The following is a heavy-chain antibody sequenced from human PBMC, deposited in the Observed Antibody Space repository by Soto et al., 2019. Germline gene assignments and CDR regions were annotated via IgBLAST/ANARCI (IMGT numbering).Heavy chain of an antibody. CDR1: GFTFSSYA. Sequence: EVQLLESGGDLAQPGGSLRLSCAASGFTFSSYAMTWVRQAPGKGLEWVSTISSSGASTYYADSVEGQFTISRDNSKNTLYLQMNSLRAEDTAVYYCAKEWSDARTREKCGLVNYWGQGTLVTVSS. CDR2: ISSSGAST. J-gene: IGHJ4*02. V-gene: IGHV3-23*01. CDR3: AKEWSDARTREKCGLVNY. D-gene: IGHD2-8*01.